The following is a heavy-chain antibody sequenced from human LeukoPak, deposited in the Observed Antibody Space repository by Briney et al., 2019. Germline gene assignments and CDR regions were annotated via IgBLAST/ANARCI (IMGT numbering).Heavy chain of an antibody. CDR2: MSSDGNQM. CDR1: GFTFTAYL. J-gene: IGHJ4*02. Sequence: GGSLRLSCAASGFTFTAYLIHWVRQAPGKGLEWVAVMSSDGNQMFYADSVRGRFTISRENSKNTVYLPMNSLRAGDTAVYYCAGEGENDYDHSGSFDYWGQGTLVTVSS. CDR3: AGEGENDYDHSGSFDY. V-gene: IGHV3-30-3*01. D-gene: IGHD3-22*01.